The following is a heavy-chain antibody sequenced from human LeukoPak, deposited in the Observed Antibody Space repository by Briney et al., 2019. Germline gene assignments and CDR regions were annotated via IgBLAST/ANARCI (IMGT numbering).Heavy chain of an antibody. J-gene: IGHJ5*02. CDR3: ARVPGRDWFDP. Sequence: SETLSLTCTVSGGSISSSSYYWGWIRQPPGKGLEWIGSIYYSGSTYYNPSLKSRVTISVDTSKNQFSLKLSSVTAADTAVYYCARVPGRDWFDPWGQGTLVTVSS. V-gene: IGHV4-39*07. D-gene: IGHD1-26*01. CDR2: IYYSGST. CDR1: GGSISSSSYY.